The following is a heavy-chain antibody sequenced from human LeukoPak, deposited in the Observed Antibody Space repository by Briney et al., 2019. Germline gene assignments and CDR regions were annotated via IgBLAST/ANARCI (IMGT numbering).Heavy chain of an antibody. CDR2: IYYSGST. J-gene: IGHJ4*02. D-gene: IGHD3-10*01. V-gene: IGHV4-59*08. CDR1: GGSISSCY. CDR3: ARRGGSGSLFGGYYFDY. Sequence: SETLSLTCTVSGGSISSCYWSWIRQSPGKGLEWIGYIYYSGSTNYNPSLKSRVTISVDTSKNQFSLKLSSVTAADTAVYYCARRGGSGSLFGGYYFDYWGQGTLVTVSS.